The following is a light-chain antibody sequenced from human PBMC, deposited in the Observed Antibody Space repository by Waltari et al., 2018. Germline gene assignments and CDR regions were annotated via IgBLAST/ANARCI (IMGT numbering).Light chain of an antibody. Sequence: EIAMTQSPVTLSVSPGDTATLSCRASQSISINLAWYQQKPGQAPRLLIYAASTRASGIPARFSGSGSGTEFTLTISSLQSEDFATYYCQQSYSTPGTFGQGTKLEIK. CDR3: QQSYSTPGT. J-gene: IGKJ2*01. CDR1: QSISIN. CDR2: AAS. V-gene: IGKV3-15*01.